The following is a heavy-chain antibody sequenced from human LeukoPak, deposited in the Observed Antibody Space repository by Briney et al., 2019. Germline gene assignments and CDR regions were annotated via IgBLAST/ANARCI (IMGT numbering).Heavy chain of an antibody. D-gene: IGHD3-10*01. Sequence: PGRSLRLSCTASGFTFGDYAMTWVRQAPGKGLEWVGFIRCKADGGTTDYAAPVKGRFTISRDDSKNTLYLQMNSLKTEDTAVYYCLRDWYGSGSYWQIRESYFDYWGQGTLVTVSS. CDR3: LRDWYGSGSYWQIRESYFDY. J-gene: IGHJ4*02. CDR1: GFTFGDYA. CDR2: IRCKADGGTT. V-gene: IGHV3-49*04.